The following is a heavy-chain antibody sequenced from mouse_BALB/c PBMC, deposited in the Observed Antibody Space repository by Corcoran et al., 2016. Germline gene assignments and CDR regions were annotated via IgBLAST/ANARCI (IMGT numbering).Heavy chain of an antibody. CDR2: IDPANGNT. CDR1: GFHIKDTY. Sequence: EVQLQKSGAELVKPGASVKLSCTASGFHIKDTYMHWVKQRPEQGLEWIGRIDPANGNTKYDPKFQAKATITADTSSNKAYLQLSSLTSEDTAVYYWARWDWYFDVWGAGTTVTVSS. J-gene: IGHJ1*01. V-gene: IGHV14-3*02. CDR3: ARWDWYFDV.